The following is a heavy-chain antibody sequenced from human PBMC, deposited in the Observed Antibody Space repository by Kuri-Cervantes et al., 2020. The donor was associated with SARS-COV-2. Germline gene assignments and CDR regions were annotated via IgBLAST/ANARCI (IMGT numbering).Heavy chain of an antibody. J-gene: IGHJ2*01. CDR3: ARSTSYWYFDL. V-gene: IGHV4-4*07. CDR1: GGSISSYY. CDR2: IYTSGST. Sequence: ESLKISFTVSGGSISSYYWSWIRQPAGKGLEWIGRIYTSGSTNYNPSLKSRVTMSVDTSKNQFSLKLSSVTAADTAVYYCARSTSYWYFDLWGRGTLVTVSS. D-gene: IGHD2-2*01.